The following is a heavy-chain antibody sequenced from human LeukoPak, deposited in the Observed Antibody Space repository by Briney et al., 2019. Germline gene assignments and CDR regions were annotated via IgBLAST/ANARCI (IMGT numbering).Heavy chain of an antibody. J-gene: IGHJ6*03. Sequence: GGSLRLSCAASRFTFSSYAMHRVRQAPGKGLEWVTLISYDGSNKYYADSVKGRFTISRDNSKNTLYLQMNSLRAEDTAVYYCARAGVYSYSYYMDVWGKGTTVTVSS. V-gene: IGHV3-30*04. CDR3: ARAGVYSYSYYMDV. CDR2: ISYDGSNK. CDR1: RFTFSSYA. D-gene: IGHD5-18*01.